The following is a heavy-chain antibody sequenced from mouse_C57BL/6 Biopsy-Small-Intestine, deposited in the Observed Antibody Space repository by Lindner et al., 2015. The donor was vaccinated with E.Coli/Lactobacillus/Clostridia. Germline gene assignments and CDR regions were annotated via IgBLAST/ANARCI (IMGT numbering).Heavy chain of an antibody. Sequence: SVKVSCKSSGYTFTAYYTHWVRQAPGQGLEWMGWINPNSGDTNYVQTFQGRVTMTRDTSISTVYMELSSLRSDDTAVYYCARDPGTHRRDCSGGTCYSSAFDIWGQGTMLTVSS. CDR3: ARDPGTHRRDCSGGTCYSSAFDI. CDR2: INPNSGDT. CDR1: GYTFTAYY. V-gene: IGHV1-64*01. J-gene: IGHJ3*01. D-gene: IGHD1-1*02.